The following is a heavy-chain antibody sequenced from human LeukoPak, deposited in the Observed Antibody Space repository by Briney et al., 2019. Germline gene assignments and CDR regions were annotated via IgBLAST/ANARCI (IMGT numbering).Heavy chain of an antibody. V-gene: IGHV3-72*01. J-gene: IGHJ4*02. CDR1: GFTFSDHY. Sequence: GGSLRLSCAASGFTFSDHYMDWVRQAPGKGLEWVGRPRNKARTYTTEYAASVKGRFTISRDDSKNSVYLQMNSLKNEDTAVYYCVRSDSSGYLFKWGQGTLVTVSS. CDR2: PRNKARTYTT. CDR3: VRSDSSGYLFK. D-gene: IGHD3-22*01.